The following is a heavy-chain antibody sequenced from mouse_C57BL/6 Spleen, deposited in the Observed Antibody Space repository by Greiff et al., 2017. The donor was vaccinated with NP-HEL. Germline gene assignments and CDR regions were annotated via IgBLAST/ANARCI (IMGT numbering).Heavy chain of an antibody. D-gene: IGHD1-1*01. CDR1: GYTFTSYW. J-gene: IGHJ2*01. CDR3: ARTPIYYGSSYVGNYFDY. CDR2: IYPSDSET. Sequence: QVQLQQPGAELVRPGSSVKLSCKASGYTFTSYWMDWVKQRPGQGLEWIGNIYPSDSETHYNQKFKDKATLTVDKSSSTAYMQLSSLTSEDSAVYYCARTPIYYGSSYVGNYFDYWGQGTTLTVSS. V-gene: IGHV1-61*01.